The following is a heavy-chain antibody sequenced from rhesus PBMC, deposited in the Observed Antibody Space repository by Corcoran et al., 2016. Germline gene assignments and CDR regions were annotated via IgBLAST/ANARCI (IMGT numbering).Heavy chain of an antibody. D-gene: IGHD3-9*01. Sequence: EVQLVESGGGLAKPGGSLRLSCAASGFTFSSYWINWVLQAPGKVLEWVSSISSASSYIYYADSVKGRFTISRDNAKNSLSLQMNSLKTEDTAVYYCTREGGYGYFDYWGQGVLVTVSS. CDR2: ISSASSYI. CDR3: TREGGYGYFDY. CDR1: GFTFSSYW. V-gene: IGHV3S4*01. J-gene: IGHJ4*01.